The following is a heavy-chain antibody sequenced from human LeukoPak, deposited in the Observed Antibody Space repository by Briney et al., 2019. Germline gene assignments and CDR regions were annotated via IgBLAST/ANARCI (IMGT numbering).Heavy chain of an antibody. CDR2: IYHSGST. V-gene: IGHV4-4*02. CDR3: AASGSDYEDWFDP. Sequence: SGTLSLTCAVSGGSISSSNWWSWVRQPPGKGLEWIGEIYHSGSTNYNPSLKSRVTISVDTSKNQFSLKLSSVTAADTAVYYCAASGSDYEDWFDPWGQGTLVTVSS. D-gene: IGHD3-10*01. J-gene: IGHJ5*02. CDR1: GGSISSSNW.